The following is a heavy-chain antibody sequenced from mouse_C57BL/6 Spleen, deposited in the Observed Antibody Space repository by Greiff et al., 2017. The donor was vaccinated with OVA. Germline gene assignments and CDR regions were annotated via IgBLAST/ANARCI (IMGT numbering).Heavy chain of an antibody. CDR2: IWSGGST. Sequence: QVQLQQSGPGLVQPSQSLSITCTVSGFSLTSYGVHWVRQPPGKGLEWLGVIWSGGSTDYNAAFISRLSISKDNSKSQVFLKLNSLQTDDTATYYCAKQDLYYYFDYWGQGTTLTVSS. CDR3: AKQDLYYYFDY. D-gene: IGHD1-3*01. CDR1: GFSLTSYG. V-gene: IGHV2-4*01. J-gene: IGHJ2*01.